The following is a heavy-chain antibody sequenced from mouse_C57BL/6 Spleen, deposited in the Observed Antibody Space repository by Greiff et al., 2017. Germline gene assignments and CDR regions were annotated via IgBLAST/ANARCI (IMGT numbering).Heavy chain of an antibody. CDR2: IDPETGDT. D-gene: IGHD1-1*01. V-gene: IGHV14-4*01. J-gene: IGHJ2*01. Sequence: EVQLQQSGAELVRPGASVKLSCTASGFNIKDDYMHWVKQRPEQGLEWIGWIDPETGDTEYASKFQGKATITADTSSNTASLQLSSLTSEDTAVYYCTTSLTTVVAPDYWGQGTTLTVSS. CDR1: GFNIKDDY. CDR3: TTSLTTVVAPDY.